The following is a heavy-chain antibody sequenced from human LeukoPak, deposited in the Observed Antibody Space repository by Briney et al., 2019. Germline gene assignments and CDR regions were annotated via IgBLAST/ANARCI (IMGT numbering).Heavy chain of an antibody. V-gene: IGHV3-74*01. CDR1: GSSFSTYC. CDR2: INTDGSRS. J-gene: IGHJ5*02. D-gene: IGHD1-7*01. CDR3: ATNLELLEKNWFDP. Sequence: GGSLRLSCEASGSSFSTYCMHWVRQAPGKGLVWVSRINTDGSRSSFADSGKGRFTISRDNAKNTLYLQMNSLRAEDTAVYYCATNLELLEKNWFDPWGQGTLVTVSS.